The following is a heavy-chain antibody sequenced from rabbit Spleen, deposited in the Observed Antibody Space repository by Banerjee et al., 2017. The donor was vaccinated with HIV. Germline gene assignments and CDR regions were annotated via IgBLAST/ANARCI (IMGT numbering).Heavy chain of an antibody. CDR2: INTNTGTT. Sequence: QEQLEESGGDLVKPGGSLALTCTASGFSLSSVYYMCWVRQAPGKGLEWIACINTNTGTTWYASWAKGRFTISRSTSLNTVTLQMTSLTVAGTATYFCARATASENYASKLWGPGTLVTVS. CDR3: ARATASENYASKL. D-gene: IGHD6-1*01. CDR1: GFSLSSVYY. J-gene: IGHJ6*01. V-gene: IGHV1S43*01.